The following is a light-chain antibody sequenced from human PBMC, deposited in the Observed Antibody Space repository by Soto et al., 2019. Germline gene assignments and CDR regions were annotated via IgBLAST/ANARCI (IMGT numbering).Light chain of an antibody. Sequence: EIVMTQSPATLSVSPGERATISCMSSQSVSSNLPWFLQKLVRAPSLVIYGASSRATGTAARFSGSASGTGITLTISSLQSEDFAVYYCQQYIRWPLTFGGGTKVDI. CDR1: QSVSSN. CDR2: GAS. V-gene: IGKV3-15*01. CDR3: QQYIRWPLT. J-gene: IGKJ4*01.